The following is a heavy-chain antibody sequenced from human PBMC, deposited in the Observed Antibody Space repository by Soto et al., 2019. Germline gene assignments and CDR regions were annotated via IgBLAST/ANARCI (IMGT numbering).Heavy chain of an antibody. CDR1: GYSFTTYW. Sequence: GESLKISCKGSGYSFTTYWIGWVRQMPGEGLEGMGIIYPGDSDTRYSPSFQGQVTISADKSISTAYLQWSSLKASDTAMYYCARWEGYCSSTSCQGNYYYGMDLWPQGTTVTVSS. J-gene: IGHJ6*02. V-gene: IGHV5-51*01. D-gene: IGHD2-2*01. CDR2: IYPGDSDT. CDR3: ARWEGYCSSTSCQGNYYYGMDL.